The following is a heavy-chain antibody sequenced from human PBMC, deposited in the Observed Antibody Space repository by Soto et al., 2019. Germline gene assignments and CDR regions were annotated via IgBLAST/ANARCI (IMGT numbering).Heavy chain of an antibody. J-gene: IGHJ6*03. Sequence: SETLSLTCAVYGGSFSGYYWSWIRQPPGKGLEWIGEINHSGSTNYNPSLKSRVTISVDTSKNQFSLKLSSVTAADTAVYYCAREAHGRYYYYMDVWGKGTTVTVSS. CDR3: AREAHGRYYYYMDV. CDR2: INHSGST. CDR1: GGSFSGYY. V-gene: IGHV4-34*01. D-gene: IGHD1-26*01.